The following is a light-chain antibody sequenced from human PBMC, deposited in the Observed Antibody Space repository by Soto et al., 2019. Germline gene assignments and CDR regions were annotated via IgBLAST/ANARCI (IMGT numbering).Light chain of an antibody. CDR1: SSDVGGYNY. V-gene: IGLV2-11*01. Sequence: QSALTQPRSVSGSPGQSVTISCTGTSSDVGGYNYVSWYQQYPGKAPKLMIYDVSKRPSGVPDRFSGSKSGNTASLTISGLQAEDEADYHCYSYAGSYTFVVFGGGTKLTVL. J-gene: IGLJ2*01. CDR3: YSYAGSYTFVV. CDR2: DVS.